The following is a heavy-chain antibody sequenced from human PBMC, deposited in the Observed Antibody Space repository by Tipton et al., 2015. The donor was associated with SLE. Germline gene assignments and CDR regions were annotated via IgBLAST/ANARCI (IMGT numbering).Heavy chain of an antibody. D-gene: IGHD3-16*01. Sequence: GSLRLSCAASGFTFDDYAMHWVRQAPGKGLEWVANIKQDGSQKYSVDSVKGRFTISRDNAKNSLFLQMNSLRAEDTAVYYCARSGGAGDLEYWGQGTLVTVSS. J-gene: IGHJ4*02. CDR2: IKQDGSQK. CDR3: ARSGGAGDLEY. CDR1: GFTFDDYA. V-gene: IGHV3-7*01.